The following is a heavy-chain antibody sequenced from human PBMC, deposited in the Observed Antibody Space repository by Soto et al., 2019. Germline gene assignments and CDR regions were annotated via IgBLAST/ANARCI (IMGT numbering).Heavy chain of an antibody. D-gene: IGHD5-18*01. CDR2: IRSKAYGGTT. CDR3: AADTPTFGQGEFEY. Sequence: PGGSLRLSCTTSGFSFGDYAMSWFRQAPGKGLEWVGVIRSKAYGGTTDYAASVKGRFAISRDDSKSIAYLQMNSVTTEDTAVYYCAADTPTFGQGEFEYWGQGTQVTVSS. CDR1: GFSFGDYA. J-gene: IGHJ4*02. V-gene: IGHV3-49*03.